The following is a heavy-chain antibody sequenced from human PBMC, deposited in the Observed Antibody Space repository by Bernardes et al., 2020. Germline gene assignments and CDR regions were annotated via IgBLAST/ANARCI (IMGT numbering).Heavy chain of an antibody. V-gene: IGHV3-21*01. CDR3: ARDVGGTDWSVAFDV. CDR2: ISAAGRYI. CDR1: GFTFSNHL. Sequence: GGSLRLSCVASGFTFSNHLFSWFRQAPGKGLEWVSSISAAGRYIDYGDSVRGRFTTSRDNTRTSVFLQMNRLRAEDTAVYYCARDVGGTDWSVAFDVWGQGTMVNVSS. D-gene: IGHD3-9*01. J-gene: IGHJ3*01.